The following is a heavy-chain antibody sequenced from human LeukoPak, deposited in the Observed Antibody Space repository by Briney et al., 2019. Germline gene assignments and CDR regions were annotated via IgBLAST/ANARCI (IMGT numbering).Heavy chain of an antibody. CDR1: GGSIGSYY. Sequence: SETLSLTCTVSGGSIGSYYWSWIRQPAGKGLEWIGRIYTSGSTNYNPSLKSRVTISVDTSKNQFSLKLSSVTAADTAVYYCARHGIVATMSFFDPWGQGTLVTVSS. CDR2: IYTSGST. CDR3: ARHGIVATMSFFDP. J-gene: IGHJ5*02. V-gene: IGHV4-4*07. D-gene: IGHD5-12*01.